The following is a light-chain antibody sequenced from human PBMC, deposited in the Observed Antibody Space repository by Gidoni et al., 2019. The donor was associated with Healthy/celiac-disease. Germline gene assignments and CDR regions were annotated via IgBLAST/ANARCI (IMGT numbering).Light chain of an antibody. J-gene: IGKJ3*01. CDR1: QSISSY. V-gene: IGKV1-39*01. CDR3: QQSYSTPIT. CDR2: AAS. Sequence: IQMTQSPSSLSASVGDRVTITCRASQSISSYLNWYQQKPGKAPKLLIYAASSLQSGVPSRLSGSGSGTDFTLTISSLQPEDFATYYCQQSYSTPITFGRGTKVEIK.